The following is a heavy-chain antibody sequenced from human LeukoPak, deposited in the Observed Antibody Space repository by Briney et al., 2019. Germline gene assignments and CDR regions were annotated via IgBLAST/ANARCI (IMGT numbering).Heavy chain of an antibody. J-gene: IGHJ4*02. CDR3: ATYYYRSGSYFDY. CDR1: SGSISSSDYY. CDR2: IYYRGST. D-gene: IGHD3-10*01. Sequence: SETLSLTCTVSSGSISSSDYYWGWIRQPPGKGLEWIGNIYYRGSTYYNPSLKNRVTISVDTSKSHFSLKLSSVTAADTAVYYCATYYYRSGSYFDYWGRGTLVTVSS. V-gene: IGHV4-39*02.